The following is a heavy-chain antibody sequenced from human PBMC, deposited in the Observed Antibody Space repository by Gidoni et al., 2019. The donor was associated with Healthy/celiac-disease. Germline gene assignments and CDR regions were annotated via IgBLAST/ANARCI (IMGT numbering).Heavy chain of an antibody. D-gene: IGHD3-22*01. J-gene: IGHJ4*02. Sequence: EVQLVESGGGLIQPGGSLRLSCAASGFTVSSNYMSWVRQAPGKGLEWVSFIYSGGSTYYADSVKGRFTISRDNSKNTLYLQMNSLRAEDTAVYYCARALGYYDPHLDYWGQGTLVTVSS. CDR3: ARALGYYDPHLDY. CDR2: IYSGGST. V-gene: IGHV3-53*01. CDR1: GFTVSSNY.